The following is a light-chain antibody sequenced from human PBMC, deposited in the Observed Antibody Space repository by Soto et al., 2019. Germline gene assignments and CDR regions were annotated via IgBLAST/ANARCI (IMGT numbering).Light chain of an antibody. Sequence: EIVLTQSPGTLSLSPGEKATLSCRASQSISINYLAWYQQRPGQSPRLLIYGASNRATGIPDRFSGSGSGTDFTLTISRLEPEDFAVYYCRQYGRTFGQGTKV. V-gene: IGKV3-20*01. CDR3: RQYGRT. J-gene: IGKJ1*01. CDR2: GAS. CDR1: QSISINY.